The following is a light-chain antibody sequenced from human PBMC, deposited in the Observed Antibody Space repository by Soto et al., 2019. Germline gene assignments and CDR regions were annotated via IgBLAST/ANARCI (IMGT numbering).Light chain of an antibody. V-gene: IGKV1-5*01. CDR1: QSISSW. J-gene: IGKJ1*01. CDR3: QQYNSYWT. CDR2: DAS. Sequence: DIQMTHSPSTLSASVGDRVAITCRASQSISSWLAWYQQKPGKAPKLLIYDASSLESGVPSRFSGSGSGTEFTLTISSLQPDDFATYYCQQYNSYWTFGQGTRWIS.